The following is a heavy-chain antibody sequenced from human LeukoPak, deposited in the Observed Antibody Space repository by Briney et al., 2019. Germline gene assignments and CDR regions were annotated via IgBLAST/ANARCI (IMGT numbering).Heavy chain of an antibody. V-gene: IGHV3-30-3*01. D-gene: IGHD4-23*01. J-gene: IGHJ4*02. CDR3: ATDERWGPESAELRGFDC. CDR2: ISYDGSTK. CDR1: GFTFIRDA. Sequence: GGSLRLSCAASGFTFIRDAMHWVRQAPGKGLEWVAVISYDGSTKYYADSVKGRFTISRDNPKNTLHLQMNSLRPDDTAVYYCATDERWGPESAELRGFDCWGQGTLVTVSS.